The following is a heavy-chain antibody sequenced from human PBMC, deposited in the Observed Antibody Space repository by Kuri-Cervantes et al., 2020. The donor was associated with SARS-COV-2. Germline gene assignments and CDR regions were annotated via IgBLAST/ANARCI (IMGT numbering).Heavy chain of an antibody. CDR1: GFTFSDYY. J-gene: IGHJ4*02. V-gene: IGHV3-15*01. CDR2: IKSKTDGGTT. D-gene: IGHD3-16*01. Sequence: GGSLRLSCAASGFTFSDYYMAWIRQAPGKGLEWVGRIKSKTDGGTTDYAAPVKGRFTISRDDSKNTLYLQMNSLKTEDTAVYYCTTQSGGGGFDYWGQGTRVTGSS. CDR3: TTQSGGGGFDY.